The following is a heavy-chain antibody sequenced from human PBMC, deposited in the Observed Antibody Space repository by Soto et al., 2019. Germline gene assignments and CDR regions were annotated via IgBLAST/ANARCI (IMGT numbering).Heavy chain of an antibody. D-gene: IGHD2-21*02. Sequence: SETLSLTCAVSGGSISSSHWWGWVRQAPGKGLEWIGEIYHSGSTNYNPSLKSRITMSVDKSKNQFSVNLSSVTAADTAVYYCVRDADETAIVPAPWLVWSRGTMVTVSS. CDR3: VRDADETAIVPAPWLV. J-gene: IGHJ6*02. CDR1: GGSISSSHW. V-gene: IGHV4-4*02. CDR2: IYHSGST.